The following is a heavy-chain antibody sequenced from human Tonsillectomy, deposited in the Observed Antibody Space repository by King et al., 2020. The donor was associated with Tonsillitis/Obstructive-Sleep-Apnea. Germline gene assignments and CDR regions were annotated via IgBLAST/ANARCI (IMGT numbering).Heavy chain of an antibody. CDR3: ARDPRYCSGGSCHQGDY. CDR2: ISSSSSYI. Sequence: VQLVESGGGLVKPGGSLRLSCAASGFTFSSYSMNWVRQAPGKGLEWVSSISSSSSYIYYADSVKGRFTISRDNAKNSLYLQMNSLRAEDTAVYYCARDPRYCSGGSCHQGDYWGQGTLVPSPQ. V-gene: IGHV3-21*01. D-gene: IGHD2-15*01. CDR1: GFTFSSYS. J-gene: IGHJ4*02.